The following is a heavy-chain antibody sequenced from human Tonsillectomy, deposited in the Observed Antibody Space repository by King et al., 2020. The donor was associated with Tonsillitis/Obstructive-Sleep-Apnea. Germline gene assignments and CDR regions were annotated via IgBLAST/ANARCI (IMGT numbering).Heavy chain of an antibody. V-gene: IGHV3-30*04. CDR1: RFSFSNFA. D-gene: IGHD3-16*02. Sequence: VQLVQSGGGVVQPGGSLRLSCAASRFSFSNFAVHWVRPAPGKGVEWVTVISSDGSTKYYAESVKGRFTISRDNSYNSVYLQMNGLKAEDTAVYYCATYRSNLLLDSLDIWGQGTLLAVSS. J-gene: IGHJ3*02. CDR2: ISSDGSTK. CDR3: ATYRSNLLLDSLDI.